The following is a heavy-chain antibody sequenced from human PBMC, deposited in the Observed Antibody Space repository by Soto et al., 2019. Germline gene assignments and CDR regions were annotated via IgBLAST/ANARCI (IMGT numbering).Heavy chain of an antibody. CDR2: TYYRSKWYN. Sequence: SQTLSLTCAISGDSVSSNSAAWNWIRQSPSRGLEWLGRTYYRSKWYNDYAVSVKSRITINPDTSKNQFSLQLNSVTPEDTAVYYCAKVSQWLVLNAFDIWGQGTMVTVSS. J-gene: IGHJ3*02. CDR3: AKVSQWLVLNAFDI. D-gene: IGHD6-19*01. CDR1: GDSVSSNSAA. V-gene: IGHV6-1*01.